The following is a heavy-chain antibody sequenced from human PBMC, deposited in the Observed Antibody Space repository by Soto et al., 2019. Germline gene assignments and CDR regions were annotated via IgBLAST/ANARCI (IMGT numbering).Heavy chain of an antibody. V-gene: IGHV4-4*07. D-gene: IGHD3-10*01. Sequence: SETLSLTCTVSGGSINDYYWSWTRQPAGKGLEWIGRIFASGSTNYNPSLKSRVTMSVDTSKNQFSLKLSSVTAADTAVYYCARHISYFRYYYYAMDVWGQGSTVTVYS. CDR1: GGSINDYY. CDR3: ARHISYFRYYYYAMDV. J-gene: IGHJ6*02. CDR2: IFASGST.